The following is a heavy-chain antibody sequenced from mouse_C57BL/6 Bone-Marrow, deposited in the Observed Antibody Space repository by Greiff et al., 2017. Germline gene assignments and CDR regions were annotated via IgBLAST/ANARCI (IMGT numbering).Heavy chain of an antibody. V-gene: IGHV5-17*01. CDR2: ISSGSSTI. CDR3: ARGAETRAMDY. CDR1: GFTFSDYG. Sequence: EVKLVESGGGLVKPGGSLKLSCAASGFTFSDYGMHWVRQAPEKGLEWVAYISSGSSTIYYADTVKGRFTISRDNAKNTLFLQMTSLRSEDTAMYYCARGAETRAMDYWGQGTSVTVSS. J-gene: IGHJ4*01.